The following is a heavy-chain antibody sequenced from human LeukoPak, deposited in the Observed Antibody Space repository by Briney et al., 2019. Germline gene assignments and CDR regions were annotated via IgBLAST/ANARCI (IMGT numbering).Heavy chain of an antibody. CDR1: GFSLNDYY. D-gene: IGHD1-26*01. CDR2: SRNKANSYTT. Sequence: GSLRLSCAASGFSLNDYYMDWVRQAPGKGPEWVGRSRNKANSYTTDFAATVKGRFTISRDESKNSLYLQINNLKTEDSALYYCVRVQSGGAFDIWGQGTMVTVSS. CDR3: VRVQSGGAFDI. J-gene: IGHJ3*02. V-gene: IGHV3-72*01.